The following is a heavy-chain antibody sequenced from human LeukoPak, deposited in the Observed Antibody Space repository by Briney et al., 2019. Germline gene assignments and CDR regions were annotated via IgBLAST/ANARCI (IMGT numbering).Heavy chain of an antibody. CDR1: GYTLTGYY. Sequence: ASVKVSYKASGYTLTGYYMHWVRQAPGQGLEWMGWINPNSGGTNYAQKFQGRVTMTRDTSISTAYMELSRLRSDDMAVYYCVRLKGYSSGWIDYWGQGTLVIVSS. V-gene: IGHV1-2*02. CDR3: VRLKGYSSGWIDY. D-gene: IGHD6-19*01. J-gene: IGHJ4*02. CDR2: INPNSGGT.